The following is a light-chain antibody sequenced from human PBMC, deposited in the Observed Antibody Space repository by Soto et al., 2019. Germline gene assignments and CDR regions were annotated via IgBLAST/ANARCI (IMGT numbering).Light chain of an antibody. CDR2: AAS. Sequence: DIQMTQSPSSLSASVGDRVTITCRATQGISNDLAWYQQKPGKVPKLLIYAASTLQSGVPSRFSGSGSGTDFTLTISSLQPEDVATYYCQKYISAPFTFGPGTNVDIK. J-gene: IGKJ3*01. V-gene: IGKV1-27*01. CDR1: QGISND. CDR3: QKYISAPFT.